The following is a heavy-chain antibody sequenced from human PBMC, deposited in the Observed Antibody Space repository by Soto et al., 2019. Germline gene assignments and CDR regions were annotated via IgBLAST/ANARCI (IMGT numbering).Heavy chain of an antibody. CDR2: NSAYNDNT. CDR1: GYTFTKFG. Sequence: ASVKVSCKSSGYTFTKFGISWVRQAPGQGLEWMGWNSAYNDNTNYAQKLQGRVTMTSDTSTSTAYMELRSLRSDDTAVYYCARVRRGGDVKENWLEPWGQGALVSVSS. D-gene: IGHD3-10*01. J-gene: IGHJ5*02. V-gene: IGHV1-18*01. CDR3: ARVRRGGDVKENWLEP.